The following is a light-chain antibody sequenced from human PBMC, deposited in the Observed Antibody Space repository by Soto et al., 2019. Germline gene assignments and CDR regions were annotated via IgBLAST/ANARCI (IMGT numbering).Light chain of an antibody. Sequence: EIVLTQSPGTLSLSPGERATLSCRASQSVSSSYLAWYQQKPGQAPRLLIYGASSRATGIPDRFSGSGSGTEFTLTISRLEPEDFAADYCQQYGSSPPLTFGPGTKVDIK. CDR1: QSVSSSY. V-gene: IGKV3-20*01. CDR3: QQYGSSPPLT. CDR2: GAS. J-gene: IGKJ3*01.